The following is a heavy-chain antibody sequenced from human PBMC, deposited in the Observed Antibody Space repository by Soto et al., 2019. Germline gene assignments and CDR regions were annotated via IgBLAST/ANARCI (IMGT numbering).Heavy chain of an antibody. CDR2: IYYSGST. CDR3: ARGQENNYDFWSGSISYYYYYGMDV. Sequence: SETLSLTCTVSGGSISSSSYYWGWIRQPPGKGLEWIGSIYYSGSTYYNPSLKSRVTISVDTSKNQFSLKLSSVTAADTAVYYCARGQENNYDFWSGSISYYYYYGMDVWGQGTTVTVSS. J-gene: IGHJ6*02. V-gene: IGHV4-39*01. D-gene: IGHD3-3*01. CDR1: GGSISSSSYY.